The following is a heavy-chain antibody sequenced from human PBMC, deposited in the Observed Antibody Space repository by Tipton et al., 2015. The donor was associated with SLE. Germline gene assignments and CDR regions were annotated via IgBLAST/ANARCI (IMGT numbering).Heavy chain of an antibody. CDR2: IYYTGTT. CDR1: GGSISGYY. Sequence: TLSLTCTVSGGSISGYYWSWLRQSPGKGLEWIGYIYYTGTTHFNPSLDSRATMSVDTSQNQFSLKVNSVTAADTAVYFCARQVGGNKFSANWFDLWGQGTLVTV. CDR3: ARQVGGNKFSANWFDL. D-gene: IGHD3-16*01. V-gene: IGHV4-59*08. J-gene: IGHJ5*01.